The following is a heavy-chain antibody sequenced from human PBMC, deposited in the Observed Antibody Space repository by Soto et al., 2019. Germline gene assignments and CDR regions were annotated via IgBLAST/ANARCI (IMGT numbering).Heavy chain of an antibody. J-gene: IGHJ6*02. V-gene: IGHV1-18*01. D-gene: IGHD6-19*01. Sequence: ASVKVSCKASGYTFTSHGISWGRQAPGQGLEGMGWISAYNGNTNYAQKLQGRVTMTTDTSTSTAYMELRSLRSDDTAVYYCARLYSSGWYPSYYYYYGMDVWGQGTTVTVSS. CDR2: ISAYNGNT. CDR1: GYTFTSHG. CDR3: ARLYSSGWYPSYYYYYGMDV.